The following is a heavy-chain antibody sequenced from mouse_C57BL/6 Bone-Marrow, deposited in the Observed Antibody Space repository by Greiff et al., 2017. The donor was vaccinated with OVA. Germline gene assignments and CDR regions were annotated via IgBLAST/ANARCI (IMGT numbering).Heavy chain of an antibody. D-gene: IGHD1-1*01. Sequence: QVQLQQPGAELVKPGASVKLSCKASGYTFTSYWMQWVKQRPGQGLEWIGEIDPSDSYTNYNQKFKGKATLTVDTSSSTAYMQRSSLTSEDSAVYYCAREGIYVDYWGQGTTLTVSS. CDR1: GYTFTSYW. V-gene: IGHV1-50*01. CDR2: IDPSDSYT. CDR3: AREGIYVDY. J-gene: IGHJ2*01.